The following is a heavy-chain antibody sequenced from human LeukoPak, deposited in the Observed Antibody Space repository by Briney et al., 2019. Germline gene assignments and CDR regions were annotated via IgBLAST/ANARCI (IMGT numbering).Heavy chain of an antibody. CDR3: ARGVAGDIVVVPAAIGAGPLDY. CDR2: INHSGST. CDR1: GGSFSGYY. V-gene: IGHV4-34*01. Sequence: PSETLSLTCAVYGGSFSGYYWSWIRQPPGQGLEWIGEINHSGSTNYNQSLKSRVTISVDTSKNQFSLKLSSVTAADTAVYYCARGVAGDIVVVPAAIGAGPLDYWGQGTLVTVSS. D-gene: IGHD2-2*01. J-gene: IGHJ4*02.